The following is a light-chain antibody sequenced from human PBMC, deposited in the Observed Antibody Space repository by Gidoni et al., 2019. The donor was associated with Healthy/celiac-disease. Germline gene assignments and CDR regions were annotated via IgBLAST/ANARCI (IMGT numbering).Light chain of an antibody. J-gene: IGLJ2*01. CDR2: EDN. CDR1: SGSIASND. V-gene: IGLV6-57*04. Sequence: FMLPQPHSVSESPGKTVTISCTRSSGSIASNDVQWYQQRPGSAPTTVIYEDNQRPSGVPDRFSGSIDSSSNSASLTISGLKTEDEADYYCQSYDSSTVVFGGGTKLTVL. CDR3: QSYDSSTVV.